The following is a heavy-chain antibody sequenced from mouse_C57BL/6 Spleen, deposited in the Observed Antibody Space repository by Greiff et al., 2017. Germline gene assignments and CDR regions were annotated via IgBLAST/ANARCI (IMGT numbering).Heavy chain of an antibody. CDR2: LYPGCGSI. CDR3: ARHEDYYDYDGYYYDY. J-gene: IGHJ2*01. Sequence: QVQLKQSGAELVKPGASVKLSCKASGYTFTEYTIHWVKQRSGQGLAWIGWLYPGCGSIKYNEKFKDKATLTADQSSRTVYMELSRLTSKDSAVYFCARHEDYYDYDGYYYDYWGQGTTLTVSS. CDR1: GYTFTEYT. V-gene: IGHV1-62-2*01. D-gene: IGHD2-4*01.